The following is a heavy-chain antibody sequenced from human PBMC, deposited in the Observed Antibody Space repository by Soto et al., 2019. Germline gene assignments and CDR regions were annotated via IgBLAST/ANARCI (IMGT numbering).Heavy chain of an antibody. Sequence: PGGSLRLSCAASGFTFSIYAMNWVRQAPGKGLEWVSALSASGGSTYYADSVKGRFTISRDNSKNTLYLQMDSLRAEDTAVYHCAKAGTHSYFDYWGHGTLVTVSS. CDR1: GFTFSIYA. CDR2: LSASGGST. J-gene: IGHJ4*01. CDR3: AKAGTHSYFDY. D-gene: IGHD1-1*01. V-gene: IGHV3-23*01.